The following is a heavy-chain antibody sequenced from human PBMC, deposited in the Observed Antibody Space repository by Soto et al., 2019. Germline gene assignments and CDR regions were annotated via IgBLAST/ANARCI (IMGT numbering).Heavy chain of an antibody. D-gene: IGHD1-1*01. Sequence: QVHLVQSGAEVKKPGASVKVSCKASGYTFTSYGITWVRQAPGQGLEWMGWISAHNGNTDYAQKLQGRVIVTRDTYTSTAYMELRDLRSDDTAGYYCARGRYGAHWGQSALVPASS. CDR2: ISAHNGNT. CDR3: ARGRYGAH. V-gene: IGHV1-18*01. J-gene: IGHJ4*02. CDR1: GYTFTSYG.